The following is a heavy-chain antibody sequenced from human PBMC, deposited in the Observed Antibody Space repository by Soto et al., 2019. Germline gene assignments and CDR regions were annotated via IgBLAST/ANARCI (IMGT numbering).Heavy chain of an antibody. J-gene: IGHJ4*02. Sequence: QVQLQESGPGLAKPSETLSLTCTVSGGSVNSGTYSWSWVRQPPGKGMEWIGYIYSSGSTNYNPSLQSRVTISVDTSKNQFSLRLTSVTAADTAVFYCARGNFYGDYVGFDHWGQGSLVTVSS. CDR1: GGSVNSGTYS. V-gene: IGHV4-61*01. D-gene: IGHD4-17*01. CDR3: ARGNFYGDYVGFDH. CDR2: IYSSGST.